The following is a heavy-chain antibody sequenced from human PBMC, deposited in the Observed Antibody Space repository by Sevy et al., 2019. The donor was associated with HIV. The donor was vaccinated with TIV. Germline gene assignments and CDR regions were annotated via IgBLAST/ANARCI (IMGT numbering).Heavy chain of an antibody. V-gene: IGHV3-23*01. Sequence: GGSLRLSCAASGFTFSNYAMSWVRQAPGKGLEWVSSISRSGSSTDYADSVKGRFTISRDNSKNTLYLQMNSLRAEDTAVYYCAKDPGYCSGGSCPYYFDYWGQGTLVTVSS. CDR1: GFTFSNYA. D-gene: IGHD2-15*01. CDR3: AKDPGYCSGGSCPYYFDY. CDR2: ISRSGSST. J-gene: IGHJ4*02.